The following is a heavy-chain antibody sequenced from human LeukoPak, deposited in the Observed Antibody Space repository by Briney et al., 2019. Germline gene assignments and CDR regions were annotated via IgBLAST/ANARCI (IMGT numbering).Heavy chain of an antibody. CDR3: ARRRQYYYGSGPLDY. D-gene: IGHD3-10*01. CDR1: GGSFSGYY. Sequence: SETLSLTCAVYGGSFSGYYWSWIRQPPGKGLEWIGEINHSGSTNYNPSLKSRVTISVDTSKNQFSLKLSSVTAADTAVYYCARRRQYYYGSGPLDYWGQGTLVTVSS. J-gene: IGHJ4*02. CDR2: INHSGST. V-gene: IGHV4-34*01.